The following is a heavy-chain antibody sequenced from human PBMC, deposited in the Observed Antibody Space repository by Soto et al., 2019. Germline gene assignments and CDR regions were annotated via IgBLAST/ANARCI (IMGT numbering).Heavy chain of an antibody. Sequence: SETLSLTCAVSGGSISSGGYSWSWIRQPPGKGLEWIGEIYHSGSTNYNPSLKSRVTISVDKSKNQFPLKLSSVTAADTAVYYCARKSTSHAYDTFDSWGRGILVTVSS. CDR2: IYHSGST. J-gene: IGHJ4*02. D-gene: IGHD3-9*01. CDR3: ARKSTSHAYDTFDS. V-gene: IGHV4-30-2*01. CDR1: GGSISSGGYS.